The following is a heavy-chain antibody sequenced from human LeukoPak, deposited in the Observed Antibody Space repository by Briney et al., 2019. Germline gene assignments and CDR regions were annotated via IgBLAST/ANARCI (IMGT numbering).Heavy chain of an antibody. Sequence: ASVKVSCKVSGYTLTELSMHWVRQAPGKGLEWMGGFDPEDGETIYAQKFQGRVTMTEDTSTDTAYMELSSLRSEDTAVYYCARHQRGYSDDDPSGFDYWGQGTLVTVSS. D-gene: IGHD5-12*01. V-gene: IGHV1-24*01. CDR1: GYTLTELS. CDR3: ARHQRGYSDDDPSGFDY. J-gene: IGHJ4*02. CDR2: FDPEDGET.